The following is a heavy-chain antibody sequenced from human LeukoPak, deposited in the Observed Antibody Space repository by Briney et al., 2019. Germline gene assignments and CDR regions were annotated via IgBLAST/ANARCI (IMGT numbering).Heavy chain of an antibody. J-gene: IGHJ6*02. CDR2: ISAYNGNT. CDR3: ARDRSYCSSTSCYMVHCYYYGMDV. D-gene: IGHD2-2*02. V-gene: IGHV1-18*01. Sequence: ASVKVSCKASGYTFTSYGISWVRQAPGQGLEWMGWISAYNGNTNYAQKLQGRVTMTTDTSTSTAYMELRSLRSDDTAVYYCARDRSYCSSTSCYMVHCYYYGMDVWGQGTTVTVSS. CDR1: GYTFTSYG.